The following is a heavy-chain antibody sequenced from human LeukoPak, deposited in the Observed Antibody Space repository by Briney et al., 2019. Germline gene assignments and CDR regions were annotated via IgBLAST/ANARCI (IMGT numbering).Heavy chain of an antibody. J-gene: IGHJ4*02. V-gene: IGHV4-59*11. CDR2: IYYSGTT. CDR3: VKESYSRYFDY. D-gene: IGHD4-11*01. CDR1: GGSISSHY. Sequence: PSETLSLTCTVSGGSISSHYCSWIRQPAGKGLEWIGYIYYSGTTNYNPSLKSRVTISVDTSKNQFSLKLSSVTAADTAVYYCVKESYSRYFDYWGQGILVTVSS.